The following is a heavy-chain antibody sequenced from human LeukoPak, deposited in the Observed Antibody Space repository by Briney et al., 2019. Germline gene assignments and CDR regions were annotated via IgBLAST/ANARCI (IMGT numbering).Heavy chain of an antibody. CDR3: ARDSLRDYFDY. Sequence: SETLSLTCTVSGGSISSSSYYWGWIRQPPGKGLEWIGSIYYSGSTYYNPSLKSRVTISVDTSKNQFSLKLSSVTAADTAVYYCARDSLRDYFDYWGQGTLVTVSS. J-gene: IGHJ4*02. CDR2: IYYSGST. D-gene: IGHD4-17*01. CDR1: GGSISSSSYY. V-gene: IGHV4-39*07.